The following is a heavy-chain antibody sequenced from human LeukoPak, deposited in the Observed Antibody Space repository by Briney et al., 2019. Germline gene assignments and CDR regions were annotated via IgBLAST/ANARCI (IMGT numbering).Heavy chain of an antibody. J-gene: IGHJ3*02. CDR2: IYYSGST. D-gene: IGHD4-23*01. V-gene: IGHV4-59*08. CDR3: ARHYAVVPPEDAFDI. Sequence: SSETLSLTCTVSGGSISSYYWSWIRQPPGKGLEWIGYIYYSGSTNYNPSLKSRVTISVDTSKNQFSLKLSSVTAADTAVYYCARHYAVVPPEDAFDIWGQGTMVTVSS. CDR1: GGSISSYY.